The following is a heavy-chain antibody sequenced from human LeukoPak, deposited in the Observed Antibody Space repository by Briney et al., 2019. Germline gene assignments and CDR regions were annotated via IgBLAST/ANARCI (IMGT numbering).Heavy chain of an antibody. CDR1: TFTFSSYE. Sequence: TGGSLSLYCSASTFTFSSYELNRLRQAQGKELEWISFISSGGTDISYAVYVKGRITISRDNTKNSLYLQVNSLRDEDTAVYYCARDLFGIRGANDYWGQGTLVTVSS. D-gene: IGHD3-10*01. J-gene: IGHJ4*02. CDR2: ISSGGTDI. CDR3: ARDLFGIRGANDY. V-gene: IGHV3-48*03.